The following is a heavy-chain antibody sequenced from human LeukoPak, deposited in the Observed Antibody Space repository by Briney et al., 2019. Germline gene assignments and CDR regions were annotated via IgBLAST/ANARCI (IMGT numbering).Heavy chain of an antibody. CDR3: ARLFPATGTPYYYIMDV. J-gene: IGHJ6*02. CDR2: FYSSGSY. V-gene: IGHV4-4*07. CDR1: GDSISSSY. D-gene: IGHD6-13*01. Sequence: PSETLSLTCTVSGDSISSSYWSWIRQPAGKGLEWIGRFYSSGSYNYNPSLKSRVTMSVDTSKNQFSLRLSSVTAADTAVYYCARLFPATGTPYYYIMDVWGQGTTVTVSS.